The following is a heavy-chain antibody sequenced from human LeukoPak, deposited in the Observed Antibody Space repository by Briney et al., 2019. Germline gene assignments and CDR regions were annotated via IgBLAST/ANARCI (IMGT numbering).Heavy chain of an antibody. CDR1: GGSISSGSYY. J-gene: IGHJ5*02. V-gene: IGHV4-61*02. CDR2: IYTSGST. D-gene: IGHD1-26*01. CDR3: AREEWDQKGP. Sequence: PSETLSLTCTVSGGSISSGSYYWSWIRQPAGKGLEWIGRIYTSGSTNCNPSLKSRVTISVDTSKNQFSLKLSSVTAADTAVYYCAREEWDQKGPWGQGTLVTVSS.